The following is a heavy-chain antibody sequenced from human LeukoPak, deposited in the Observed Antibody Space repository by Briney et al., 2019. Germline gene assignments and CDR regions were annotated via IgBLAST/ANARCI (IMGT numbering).Heavy chain of an antibody. CDR1: GFTFSSYA. D-gene: IGHD6-13*01. CDR3: AKDRSDSSRWYAGSH. V-gene: IGHV3-23*01. Sequence: GGSLRLSCAASGFTFSSYAMSWVRQAPGKGLEWVSTITGSGDSTYHADSVEGRFTISRDNSKNTLYLQMNSLRAEDTAVYYCAKDRSDSSRWYAGSHWGQGSLVTVSS. J-gene: IGHJ4*02. CDR2: ITGSGDST.